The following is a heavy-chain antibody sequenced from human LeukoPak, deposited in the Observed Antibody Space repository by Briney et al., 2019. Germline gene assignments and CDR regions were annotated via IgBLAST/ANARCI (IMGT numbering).Heavy chain of an antibody. V-gene: IGHV4-34*01. Sequence: SETLSLTCAVYGGSFSGYYWSWIRQPPGKGLEWIGEINHSGSTNYNPSLKSRVTISVDTSKNQFSLKLSSVTAADTAVYYRARSSSRVDGMDVWGQGTTVTVSS. CDR1: GGSFSGYY. CDR3: ARSSSRVDGMDV. D-gene: IGHD3-3*01. CDR2: INHSGST. J-gene: IGHJ6*02.